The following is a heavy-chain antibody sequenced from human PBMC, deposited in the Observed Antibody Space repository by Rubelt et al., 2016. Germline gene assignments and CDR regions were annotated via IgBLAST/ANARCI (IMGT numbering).Heavy chain of an antibody. CDR2: INQDGSEQ. CDR1: GFIFSNCW. V-gene: IGHV3-7*02. J-gene: IGHJ4*02. Sequence: EVQLVESGGGLVQPGGSLRLSCAASGFIFSNCWMTWVRQAPGKGLEWVANINQDGSEQYYLDSVKGRFTVSRDNAKKSLYLQLNSLRAEDTAVYYCAKVGDNNFWSGYYTGGPGPSEHFDAWGQGTLVTVSS. CDR3: AKVGDNNFWSGYYTGGPGPSEHFDA. D-gene: IGHD3-3*01.